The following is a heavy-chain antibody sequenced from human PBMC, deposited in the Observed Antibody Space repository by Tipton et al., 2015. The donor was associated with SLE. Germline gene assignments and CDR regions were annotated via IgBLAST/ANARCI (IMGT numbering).Heavy chain of an antibody. J-gene: IGHJ6*02. CDR2: ISYDGSNK. Sequence: SLRLSCAASGFTFSSYAMHWVRQAPGKGLEWVAVISYDGSNKYYADSVKGRFTISRDNSKNTLYLQMNSLRAEDTAVYYCARDHTGYGMDVWGQGTTVTVSS. CDR1: GFTFSSYA. V-gene: IGHV3-30*04. CDR3: ARDHTGYGMDV.